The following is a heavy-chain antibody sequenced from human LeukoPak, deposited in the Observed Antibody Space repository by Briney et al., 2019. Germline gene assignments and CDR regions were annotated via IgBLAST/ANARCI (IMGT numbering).Heavy chain of an antibody. J-gene: IGHJ4*02. Sequence: GASVKVSCKASGYTFTSYDINWVRQAPGQGLEWMGWINPNSGGTNYAQKFQGRVTMTRDTSISTAYMELSRLRSDDTAVYYCARGRSYGSWSQPLDYWGQGTLVTVSS. V-gene: IGHV1-2*02. D-gene: IGHD6-13*01. CDR3: ARGRSYGSWSQPLDY. CDR2: INPNSGGT. CDR1: GYTFTSYD.